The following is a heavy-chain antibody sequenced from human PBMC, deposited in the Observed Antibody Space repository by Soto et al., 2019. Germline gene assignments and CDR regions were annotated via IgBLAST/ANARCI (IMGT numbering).Heavy chain of an antibody. J-gene: IGHJ6*02. D-gene: IGHD3-10*01. CDR1: GFTFSNYW. V-gene: IGHV3-74*01. CDR3: ARAVRSGSYPYYYDGMDV. Sequence: EVQVVESGGGLVQPGGSLRLSCAASGFTFSNYWIHWVRQAPGKGLVWVSRINSDGTNTSYADSVKGRFTISRDNAKNPXXLQMNSLRVEDTAVYYCARAVRSGSYPYYYDGMDVWGQGTTVTVSS. CDR2: INSDGTNT.